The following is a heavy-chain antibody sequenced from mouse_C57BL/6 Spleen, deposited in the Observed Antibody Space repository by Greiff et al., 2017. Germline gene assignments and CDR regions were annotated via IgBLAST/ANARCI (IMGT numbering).Heavy chain of an antibody. V-gene: IGHV5-17*01. CDR2: ISSGSSTI. CDR1: GFTFSDYG. CDR3: ARLGPFAY. J-gene: IGHJ3*01. D-gene: IGHD4-1*01. Sequence: DVKLVESGGGLAKPGGSLKLSCAASGFTFSDYGMHWVRQATEKGLEWVAYISSGSSTIYDADTVKCRFTISRDNAKITLFLQMTSLRYEYTAMYYCARLGPFAYWGQGTLVTVSA.